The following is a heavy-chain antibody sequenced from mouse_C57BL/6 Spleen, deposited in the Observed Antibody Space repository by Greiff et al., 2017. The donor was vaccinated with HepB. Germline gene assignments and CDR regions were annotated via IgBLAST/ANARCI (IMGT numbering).Heavy chain of an antibody. D-gene: IGHD1-1*01. J-gene: IGHJ4*01. CDR1: GYTFTSYW. CDR3: ARSFTTVTYYYAMDY. CDR2: IHPNSGST. Sequence: QVQLQQPGAELVKPGASVKLSCKASGYTFTSYWMHWVKQRPGQGLEWIGMIHPNSGSTNYNEKFKSKATLTVDKSSSSAYIQLSSLTSEDSAVYYCARSFTTVTYYYAMDYWGQGTSVTVSS. V-gene: IGHV1-64*01.